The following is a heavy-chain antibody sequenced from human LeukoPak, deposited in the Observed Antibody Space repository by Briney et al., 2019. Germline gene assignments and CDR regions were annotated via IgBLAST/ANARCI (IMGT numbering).Heavy chain of an antibody. J-gene: IGHJ4*02. V-gene: IGHV1-2*06. D-gene: IGHD6-19*01. CDR1: GYTFTGYY. CDR2: INPNSGGT. Sequence: ASVKVSCKASGYTFTGYYMHWVRQAPGQGPEWMGRINPNSGGTNYAQKFQGRVTMTRDTSISTAYMELSRLRSDDTAVYYCARVADSSGISDFDYWGQGTLVTVSS. CDR3: ARVADSSGISDFDY.